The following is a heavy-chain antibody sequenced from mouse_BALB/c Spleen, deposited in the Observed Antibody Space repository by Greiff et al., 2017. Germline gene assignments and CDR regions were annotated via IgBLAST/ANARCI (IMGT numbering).Heavy chain of an antibody. CDR1: GFTFTDYY. Sequence: EVQGVESGGGLVQPGGSLRLSCATSGFTFTDYYMSWVRQPPGKALEWLGFIRNKANGYTTEYSASVKGRFTISRDNSQSILYLQMNTLRAEDSATYYCARDSRGYYGSSWYFDVWGAGTTVTVSS. V-gene: IGHV7-3*02. CDR2: IRNKANGYTT. D-gene: IGHD1-1*01. J-gene: IGHJ1*01. CDR3: ARDSRGYYGSSWYFDV.